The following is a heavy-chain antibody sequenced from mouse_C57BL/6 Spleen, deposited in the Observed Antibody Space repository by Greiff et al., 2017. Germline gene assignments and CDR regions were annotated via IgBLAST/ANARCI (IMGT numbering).Heavy chain of an antibody. CDR2: IYPGGGYT. CDR3: ARFHDGYYRYFDV. D-gene: IGHD2-3*01. CDR1: GYTFTNYW. V-gene: IGHV1-63*01. J-gene: IGHJ1*03. Sequence: QVQLQQSGAELVRPGTSVKMSCKASGYTFTNYWIGWAKQRPGHGLEWIGDIYPGGGYTNYNEKFKGKATLTADKSSSTAYMQFSSLTSEDSAIYYCARFHDGYYRYFDVWGTGTTVTVSS.